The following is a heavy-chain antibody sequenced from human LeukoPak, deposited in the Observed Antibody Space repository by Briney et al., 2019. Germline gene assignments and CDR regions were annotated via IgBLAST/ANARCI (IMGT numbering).Heavy chain of an antibody. CDR1: GFSLSNARMG. CDR3: ARIQGYSYDNIYY. CDR2: IFSNDEK. V-gene: IGHV2-26*01. Sequence: SGPTLVNPTETLTLTCTVSGFSLSNARMGVSWIRQPPGKALEWLAHIFSNDEKSYTTSLKSRLSISYDTSKTPVVLTMTHMNPVDTATYYCARIQGYSYDNIYYWGQGTLVTVSS. D-gene: IGHD5-18*01. J-gene: IGHJ4*02.